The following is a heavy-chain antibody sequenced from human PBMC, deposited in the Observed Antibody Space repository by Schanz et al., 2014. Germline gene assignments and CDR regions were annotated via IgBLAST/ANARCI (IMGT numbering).Heavy chain of an antibody. D-gene: IGHD2-15*01. Sequence: QVQLLQFGGGVVQPGRSLRLSCAASGFTFSSYAMHWVRQAPGKGLEWVALISNDGSIKYYADSVEGRFTISRDNSKNILYLQMNSLRAEDTAVYYCAKARRKSNCSGGRCFHYSYYGMDVWGQGTTXTVSS. CDR3: AKARRKSNCSGGRCFHYSYYGMDV. V-gene: IGHV3-30-3*01. CDR1: GFTFSSYA. CDR2: ISNDGSIK. J-gene: IGHJ6*02.